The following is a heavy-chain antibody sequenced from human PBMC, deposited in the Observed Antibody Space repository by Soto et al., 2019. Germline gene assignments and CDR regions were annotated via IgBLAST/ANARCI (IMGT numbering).Heavy chain of an antibody. CDR1: GVSFSSGDYY. CDR2: IYYSDNT. D-gene: IGHD5-12*01. CDR3: AREGNLGRWLQPLDF. J-gene: IGHJ4*02. Sequence: PSETLSLTCTVSGVSFSSGDYYWSWIRQPPGKGLEWIGNIYYSDNTYSNPSLKSRVAISVDTSKNHFSLRLSSVTAADTAIYFCAREGNLGRWLQPLDFWGQGTLVTVSS. V-gene: IGHV4-61*03.